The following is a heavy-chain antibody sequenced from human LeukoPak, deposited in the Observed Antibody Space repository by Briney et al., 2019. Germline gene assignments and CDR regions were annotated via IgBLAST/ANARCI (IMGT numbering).Heavy chain of an antibody. D-gene: IGHD3-22*01. Sequence: GGSLRLSCAASGFTFNDYYMSWIRQAPGKGLEWVSYISSSGSTIYYADSVKGRFTISRDNAKNSLYLQMNSLRAEDTAVYYCARSEGDSSGYYPVYYYYYMDVWGKGTTVTVSS. J-gene: IGHJ6*03. CDR2: ISSSGSTI. CDR3: ARSEGDSSGYYPVYYYYYMDV. V-gene: IGHV3-11*01. CDR1: GFTFNDYY.